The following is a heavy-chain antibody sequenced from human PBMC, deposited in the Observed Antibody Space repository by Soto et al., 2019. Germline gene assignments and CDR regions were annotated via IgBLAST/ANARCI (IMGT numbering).Heavy chain of an antibody. D-gene: IGHD3-3*01. CDR3: ARDLDFGVVIQGMDAFDI. Sequence: GGSLRLSCAASGFTFSSYSMNWVRQAPGKGLEWVSSISSSSSYIYYADSVKGRFTISRDNAKNSLYLQMNSLRAEDTDVYYCARDLDFGVVIQGMDAFDIWGQGTMVTVSS. CDR2: ISSSSSYI. V-gene: IGHV3-21*01. CDR1: GFTFSSYS. J-gene: IGHJ3*02.